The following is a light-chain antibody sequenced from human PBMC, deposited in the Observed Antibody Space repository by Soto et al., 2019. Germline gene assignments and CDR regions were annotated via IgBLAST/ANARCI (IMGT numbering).Light chain of an antibody. CDR1: RSISNY. Sequence: DIQMTQSPSSLSASVGDRVTISCRASRSISNYLNWYQHKSGKAPRLLIYAASSLQTGVPSRFSGTGAGTAFTLTITKLQPEDSATYYCQQSYSVPRFGQGTRVDLK. J-gene: IGKJ1*01. CDR2: AAS. CDR3: QQSYSVPR. V-gene: IGKV1-39*01.